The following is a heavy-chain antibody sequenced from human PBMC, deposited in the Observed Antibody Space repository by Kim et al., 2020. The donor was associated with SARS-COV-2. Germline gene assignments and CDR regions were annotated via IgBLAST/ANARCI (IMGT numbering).Heavy chain of an antibody. J-gene: IGHJ4*02. V-gene: IGHV3-23*01. CDR2: ISGSGGST. CDR1: GFTFSSYA. Sequence: GGSLRLSCAASGFTFSSYAMSWVRQAPGKGLEWVSAISGSGGSTYYADSVKGRFTISRDNSKNTLYLQMNSLRAEDTAVYYCAKDRGLPGWLQWGYFDYWGQGTLVTVSS. D-gene: IGHD5-12*01. CDR3: AKDRGLPGWLQWGYFDY.